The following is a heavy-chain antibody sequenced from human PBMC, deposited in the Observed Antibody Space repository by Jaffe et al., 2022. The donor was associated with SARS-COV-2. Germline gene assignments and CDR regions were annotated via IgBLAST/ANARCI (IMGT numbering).Heavy chain of an antibody. CDR3: TTAAFDI. Sequence: EVKLVESGGGLVQPGGSLRLSCAASGFSFSSAWMTWVRQAPGKGLEWVGRIKSKIDGETRDYGAPVQGRFIMSRDDSQQTLYLHMNSLKTGDTAVYYCTTAAFDIWGQGTMVTVSS. J-gene: IGHJ3*02. V-gene: IGHV3-15*01. CDR1: GFSFSSAW. CDR2: IKSKIDGETR.